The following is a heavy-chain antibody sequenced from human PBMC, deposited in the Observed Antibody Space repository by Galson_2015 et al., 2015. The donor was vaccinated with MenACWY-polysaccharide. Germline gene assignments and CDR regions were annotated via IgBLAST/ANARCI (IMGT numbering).Heavy chain of an antibody. V-gene: IGHV3-23*01. J-gene: IGHJ4*02. CDR1: GFNFSIYV. CDR3: VKGGWADN. Sequence: SLRLSCAASGFNFSIYVMTWVRQAPGKGLEWVSAISSGSDTAYYTDSVKGRFTISRDNSNDTVHLQMDSLRADDTAVYYCVKGGWADNWGQGTLVTVSS. CDR2: ISSGSDTA. D-gene: IGHD1-26*01.